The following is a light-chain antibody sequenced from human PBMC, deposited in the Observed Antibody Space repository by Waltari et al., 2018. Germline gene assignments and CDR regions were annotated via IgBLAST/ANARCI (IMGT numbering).Light chain of an antibody. CDR3: QHYVRLPAT. CDR1: QSVGSS. J-gene: IGKJ1*01. V-gene: IGKV3-20*01. Sequence: IVLTQSPGTLSLSPGERATLACRASQSVGSSFAWYQQKPGQAPRLLIYDASRRATGIPDRFSGSGSGTDFSLTISRLEPEDFAVYYCQHYVRLPATFGQGTKVEI. CDR2: DAS.